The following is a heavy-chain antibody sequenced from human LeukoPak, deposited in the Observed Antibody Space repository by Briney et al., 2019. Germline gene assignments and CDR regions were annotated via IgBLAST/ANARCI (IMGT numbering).Heavy chain of an antibody. Sequence: GGSLRLSCAASGFTFSNAWMSWVRQAPGKGLEWVGRIKSKTDGGTTDYAAPVKGRFTISRDDSKNTLYLQMNSLKTEDTAVYYCARKGVGARGAFNIWGQGTMVTVSS. J-gene: IGHJ3*02. CDR3: ARKGVGARGAFNI. D-gene: IGHD1-26*01. CDR2: IKSKTDGGTT. CDR1: GFTFSNAW. V-gene: IGHV3-15*01.